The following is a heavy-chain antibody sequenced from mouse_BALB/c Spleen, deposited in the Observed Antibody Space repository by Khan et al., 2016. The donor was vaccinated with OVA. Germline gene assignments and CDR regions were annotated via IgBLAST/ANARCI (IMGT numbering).Heavy chain of an antibody. Sequence: VQLQESGPGLVAPSQSLSINCTVSGFTLISYGVHWVRQSPGKGLEWLGIIWAGGSTNYNSALMARLSISKDNSKSQVFLKMNSLQTDDTAMYYSARDDGNCVDGMDYWGQGASVTVSS. CDR3: ARDDGNCVDGMDY. CDR1: GFTLISYG. J-gene: IGHJ4*01. V-gene: IGHV2-9*02. D-gene: IGHD2-1*01. CDR2: IWAGGST.